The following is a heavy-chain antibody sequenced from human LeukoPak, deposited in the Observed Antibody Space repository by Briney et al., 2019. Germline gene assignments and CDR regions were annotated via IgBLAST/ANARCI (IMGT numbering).Heavy chain of an antibody. CDR1: GYSLSELT. J-gene: IGHJ4*02. V-gene: IGHV1-24*01. D-gene: IGHD4-17*01. CDR2: FDPGMAET. CDR3: APGHEYGLLDY. Sequence: GASVKVSCKVSGYSLSELTMHWVRHAPGKGLEWMGGFDPGMAETIYAEKFQGRITMTEDTSTDTAYMELSSLRSEDTVVYYCAPGHEYGLLDYWGQGTLVTVSS.